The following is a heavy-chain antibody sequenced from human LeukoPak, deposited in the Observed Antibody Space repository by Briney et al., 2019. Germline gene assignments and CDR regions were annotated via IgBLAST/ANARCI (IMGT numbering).Heavy chain of an antibody. J-gene: IGHJ3*02. CDR1: GYTFGTHW. Sequence: ASVKVSCKASGYTFGTHWMHWVRQAPGQGLEWMAIINPSGDFRSYAQKFQGRLTVTRDMSTRTVYMELSDLRPEDTAVYYCARGFHTLIWGQGTMVTVSS. CDR2: INPSGDFR. D-gene: IGHD2-2*02. V-gene: IGHV1-46*01. CDR3: ARGFHTLI.